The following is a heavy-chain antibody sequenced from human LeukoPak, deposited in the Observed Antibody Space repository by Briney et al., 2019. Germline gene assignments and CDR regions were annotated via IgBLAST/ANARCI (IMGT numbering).Heavy chain of an antibody. CDR2: TSYDGSNK. J-gene: IGHJ4*02. CDR3: ASGLYCDIFTGYSYYFDY. CDR1: GVTFSSYA. V-gene: IGHV3-30*04. D-gene: IGHD3-9*01. Sequence: GGSLRLSCAASGVTFSSYAMHWVRQAPGKGLEWVAVTSYDGSNKYYADSVKGRFTISRDNSKNTLYLQMNSLRAEDTAVYYCASGLYCDIFTGYSYYFDYWGQGTLFTVSS.